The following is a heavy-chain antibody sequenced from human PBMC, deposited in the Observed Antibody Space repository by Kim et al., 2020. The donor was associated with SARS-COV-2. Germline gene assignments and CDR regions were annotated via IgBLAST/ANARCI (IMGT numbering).Heavy chain of an antibody. CDR1: GFTFSSYA. CDR3: AKDGRLLLWFGESPSNWFDP. Sequence: GGSLRLSCAASGFTFSSYAMSWVRQAPGKGLEWVSAISGSGGSTYYADSVKGRFTISRDNSKNTLYLQMNSLRAEDTAVYYCAKDGRLLLWFGESPSNWFDPWGQGTLVTVSS. J-gene: IGHJ5*02. D-gene: IGHD3-10*01. CDR2: ISGSGGST. V-gene: IGHV3-23*01.